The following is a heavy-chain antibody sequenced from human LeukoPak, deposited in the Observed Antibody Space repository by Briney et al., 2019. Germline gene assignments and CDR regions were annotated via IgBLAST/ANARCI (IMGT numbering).Heavy chain of an antibody. CDR2: INPNSGGT. CDR1: GYTFTGYY. Sequence: ASVKASCKASGYTFTGYYMHWVRQAPGQGLEWMGWINPNSGGTNYAQKFQGRVTMTRDTSISTAYMELSRLRSDDTAVYYCARVKRSSWCLDYWGQGTLVTVSS. CDR3: ARVKRSSWCLDY. D-gene: IGHD6-13*01. V-gene: IGHV1-2*02. J-gene: IGHJ4*02.